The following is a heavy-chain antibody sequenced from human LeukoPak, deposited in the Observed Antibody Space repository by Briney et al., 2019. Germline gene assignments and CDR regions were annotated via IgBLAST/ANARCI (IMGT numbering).Heavy chain of an antibody. CDR2: FMSGRGST. D-gene: IGHD3-16*01. V-gene: IGHV3-11*05. Sequence: GGSLRLSCAASGFSVSDYSISWIRQSPGKGPEWISYFMSGRGSTNYAHSVKGRFTISRDNAQNSAALQLDGLRADDTAVYFCTRERRGSYYAFESWGQGTLVTVSS. CDR1: GFSVSDYS. CDR3: TRERRGSYYAFES. J-gene: IGHJ4*02.